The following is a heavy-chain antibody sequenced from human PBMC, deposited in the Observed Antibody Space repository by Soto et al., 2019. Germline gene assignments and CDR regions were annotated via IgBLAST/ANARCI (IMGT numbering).Heavy chain of an antibody. CDR3: ARHGYLYYYYGMDV. V-gene: IGHV4-39*01. Sequence: SSETLSLTCTVSGGSISSSSYYGGWILQPPGKGLEWIGSIYYSGSTYYNPSLKSRVTISVDTSKNQFSLELSSVTAADTAVYYCARHGYLYYYYGMDVWGQGXTVTVSS. D-gene: IGHD5-18*01. CDR1: GGSISSSSYY. CDR2: IYYSGST. J-gene: IGHJ6*02.